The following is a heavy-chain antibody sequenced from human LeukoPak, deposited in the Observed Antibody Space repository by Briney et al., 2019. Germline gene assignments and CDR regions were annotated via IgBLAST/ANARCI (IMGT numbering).Heavy chain of an antibody. Sequence: GGSLRLSCAVSGFSVSSTYMTWVRQAPGKGLEWVSITYSDGNTYYAESVRGRFTVSRGYSKNTLYLQMKSLRVEDTAFYYCARDLSYFDYWGQGTLVSVSS. CDR2: TYSDGNT. J-gene: IGHJ4*02. D-gene: IGHD2/OR15-2a*01. CDR1: GFSVSSTY. V-gene: IGHV3-53*01. CDR3: ARDLSYFDY.